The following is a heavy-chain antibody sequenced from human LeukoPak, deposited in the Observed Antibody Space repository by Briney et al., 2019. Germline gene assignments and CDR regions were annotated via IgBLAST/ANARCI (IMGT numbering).Heavy chain of an antibody. CDR1: GFTFSSYW. CDR2: INSDGSST. Sequence: GGSLRLSCAASGFTFSSYWMHWVRQAPGKGLVWVSRINSDGSSTSYADSVKGRFTIYRDNAKNTLYLQMNSLRAEDTAVYYCARADRTHDFWTPTYYYGMDVWGQGTTVTVSS. J-gene: IGHJ6*02. D-gene: IGHD3-3*01. V-gene: IGHV3-74*01. CDR3: ARADRTHDFWTPTYYYGMDV.